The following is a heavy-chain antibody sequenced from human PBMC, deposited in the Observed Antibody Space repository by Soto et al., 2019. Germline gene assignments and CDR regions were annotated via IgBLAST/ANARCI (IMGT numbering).Heavy chain of an antibody. CDR1: GFTFSSYA. V-gene: IGHV3-23*01. CDR2: ISGSGGST. Sequence: EVQLLESGGGLVQPGGSLRLSCAASGFTFSSYAMSWVRQAPGKGLEWVSAISGSGGSTYYADSVKGRFTISRDNSKNTLYLQMNSLRAEDTAVYYCAGLVVVPAATLDAFDICGQGTMVTVSS. CDR3: AGLVVVPAATLDAFDI. D-gene: IGHD2-2*01. J-gene: IGHJ3*02.